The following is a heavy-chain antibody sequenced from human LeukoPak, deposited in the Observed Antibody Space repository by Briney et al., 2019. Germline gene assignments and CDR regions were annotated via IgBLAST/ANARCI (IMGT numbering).Heavy chain of an antibody. CDR1: GFTFSSYA. V-gene: IGHV3-23*01. D-gene: IGHD3-22*01. CDR3: AKDPRYYYDSSGYYSNCFDP. CDR2: ISGSGGST. J-gene: IGHJ5*02. Sequence: RGSLRLSCAASGFTFSSYAMSGGRQAPGKRLEWVSAISGSGGSTYYADSVKGRFTISRDNSKNTLYLQMNSLRAEDTAVYYCAKDPRYYYDSSGYYSNCFDPWGQGTLVTVSS.